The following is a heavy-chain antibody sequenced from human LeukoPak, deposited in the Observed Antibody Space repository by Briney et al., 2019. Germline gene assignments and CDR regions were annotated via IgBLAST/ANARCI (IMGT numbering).Heavy chain of an antibody. CDR1: GFTFSSYG. CDR3: ARGPNTVTPPH. D-gene: IGHD4-17*01. J-gene: IGHJ6*04. V-gene: IGHV3-48*01. Sequence: QPGGSLRLSCAASGFTFSSYGTHWVRQAPGKGLEWVSYISSSSSTIYYADSVKGRFTISRDNAKNSLYLQMNSLRAEDTAVYYCARGPNTVTPPHWGKGTTVTVSS. CDR2: ISSSSSTI.